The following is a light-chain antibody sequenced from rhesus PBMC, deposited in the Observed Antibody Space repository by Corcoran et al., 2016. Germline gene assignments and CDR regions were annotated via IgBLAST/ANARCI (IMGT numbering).Light chain of an antibody. V-gene: IGKV2-61*01. CDR3: MQHKALPLT. J-gene: IGKJ4*01. CDR1: QSLLHTDGYTY. CDR2: GGS. Sequence: DIVMTQTPLSLPVTPGEPASISCRSSQSLLHTDGYTYLDWYLQKPGQSPQLLIYGGSNRVSGVPDRFSGSGSGTDVTLKISKVEAEDVGVYYCMQHKALPLTFGGGTKVEIK.